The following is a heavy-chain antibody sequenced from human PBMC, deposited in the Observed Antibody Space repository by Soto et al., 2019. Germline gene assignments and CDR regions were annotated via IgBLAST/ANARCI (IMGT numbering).Heavy chain of an antibody. CDR2: IYYSGST. CDR3: ARDLRYYDSSGYYGAVWFDP. CDR1: DGNIGSSGYY. Sequence: VSDGNIGSSGYYLIWIKKPPGKGLEWIGYIYYSGSTNYNPSLKSRVTISVDTSKNQFSLKLSSVTAADTAVYYCARDLRYYDSSGYYGAVWFDPRGQGTLVTVSS. D-gene: IGHD3-22*01. J-gene: IGHJ5*02. V-gene: IGHV4-61*08.